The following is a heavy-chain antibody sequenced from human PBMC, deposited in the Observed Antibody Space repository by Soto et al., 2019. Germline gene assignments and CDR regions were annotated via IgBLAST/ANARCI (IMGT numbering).Heavy chain of an antibody. D-gene: IGHD3-22*01. CDR1: GGTFSSYA. CDR2: IIPIFGTA. V-gene: IGHV1-69*13. Sequence: GASVKVSCKASGGTFSSYAISWVRQAPGQGLELMGGIIPIFGTANYAQKFQGRVTITADESTSTAYMELSSLRSEDTAVYYCARTVGGSGYEFDYWGQGTLVTVYS. J-gene: IGHJ4*02. CDR3: ARTVGGSGYEFDY.